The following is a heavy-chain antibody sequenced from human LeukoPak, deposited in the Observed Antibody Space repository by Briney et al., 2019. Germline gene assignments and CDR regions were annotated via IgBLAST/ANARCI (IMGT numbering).Heavy chain of an antibody. V-gene: IGHV3-74*01. CDR3: AKAGGSYYYFDY. D-gene: IGHD1-26*01. CDR1: GLTFSSDW. J-gene: IGHJ4*02. CDR2: INSDASTI. Sequence: GGSLRLSCAASGLTFSSDWMHWVRQVPGKGLVWVSRINSDASTINYADSVKGRFTISRDNAKNTLYLQMNNLRAEDTAVYYCAKAGGSYYYFDYWGQGTLVTVSS.